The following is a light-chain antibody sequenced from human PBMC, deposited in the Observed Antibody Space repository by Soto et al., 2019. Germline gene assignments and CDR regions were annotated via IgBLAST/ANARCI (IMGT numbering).Light chain of an antibody. Sequence: EIVLTQSPVTPSLSPGERATLSSRDSQSVSSSLAWYQQKPGQAPRLLIYDASNRATGIPARFSGSGSETDFNLTVSSLEPEDFAVYYCQQRSNWPLSFGGGTKVEIK. V-gene: IGKV3-11*01. CDR1: QSVSSS. CDR3: QQRSNWPLS. J-gene: IGKJ4*01. CDR2: DAS.